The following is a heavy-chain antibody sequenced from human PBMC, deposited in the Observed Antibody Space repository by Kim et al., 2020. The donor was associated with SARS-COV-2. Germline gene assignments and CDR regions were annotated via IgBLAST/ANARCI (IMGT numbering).Heavy chain of an antibody. CDR1: GFTFNKYR. CDR3: AKEGNSGWYGDY. D-gene: IGHD6-19*01. Sequence: GGSLRLSCAASGFTFNKYRMHWVRQAPGKGLEWVAVVFYDGNIKYYGDSVKGRFTISRDNSKNTLYLQMNSLRAEDTAVYYCAKEGNSGWYGDYWGQGALVTVSS. J-gene: IGHJ4*02. CDR2: VFYDGNIK. V-gene: IGHV3-30*18.